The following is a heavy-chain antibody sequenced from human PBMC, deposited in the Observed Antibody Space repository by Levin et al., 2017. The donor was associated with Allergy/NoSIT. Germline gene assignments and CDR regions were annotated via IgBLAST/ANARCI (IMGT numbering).Heavy chain of an antibody. CDR2: INYFGSV. CDR1: GGSISGYY. V-gene: IGHV4-34*01. J-gene: IGHJ3*01. D-gene: IGHD2-15*01. Sequence: SQTLSLTCGVFGGSISGYYWSWIRQSPGKGLEWIGEINYFGSVNYNPSLKSRVTISVDTSRNEFSLNLHSVTAADPATYFCARPPPSKRAALGFWSQGTLVNVSS. CDR3: ARPPPSKRAALGF.